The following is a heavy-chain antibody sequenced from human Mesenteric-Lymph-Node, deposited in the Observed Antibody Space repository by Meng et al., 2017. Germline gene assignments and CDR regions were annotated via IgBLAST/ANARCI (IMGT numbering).Heavy chain of an antibody. J-gene: IGHJ4*02. CDR2: IDDAGSLT. CDR1: GFTISNHW. Sequence: GGSLRLSCTASGFTISNHWMHWVRQTPGKGLVWVSRIDDAGSLTSYADSVKGRFTISRDNSKNTLYLQMNSLRAEDTAVYYCASRSGWYSGHDYWGQGTLVTVSS. V-gene: IGHV3-74*01. CDR3: ASRSGWYSGHDY. D-gene: IGHD6-19*01.